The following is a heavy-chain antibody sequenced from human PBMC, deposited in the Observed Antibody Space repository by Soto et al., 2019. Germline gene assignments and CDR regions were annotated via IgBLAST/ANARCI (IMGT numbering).Heavy chain of an antibody. Sequence: SETLSLTCAVYGGSFSDYFWTWIRQPPGKGLEWIGEINHSGSTNFNPSLKSRVAISADTSRNQFSLRVTSVTAADTAVYYCAGREFASSSFHYYYHAMDVWGQGTTVTVSS. CDR3: AGREFASSSFHYYYHAMDV. J-gene: IGHJ6*02. CDR2: INHSGST. V-gene: IGHV4-34*01. CDR1: GGSFSDYF. D-gene: IGHD6-6*01.